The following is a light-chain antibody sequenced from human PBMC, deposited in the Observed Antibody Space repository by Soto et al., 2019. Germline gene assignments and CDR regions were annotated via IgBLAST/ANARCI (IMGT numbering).Light chain of an antibody. CDR2: AAS. CDR3: QKYDSAPWT. J-gene: IGKJ1*01. Sequence: DIQMTQSPSSLSASVRDRVTITCRASQGISKYLAWYQQKPGKVPKLLIYAASTLQSGVPSRVSGSGSGTDFTLTISSLQPEDVATYYCQKYDSAPWTFGQGTKVEIK. CDR1: QGISKY. V-gene: IGKV1-27*01.